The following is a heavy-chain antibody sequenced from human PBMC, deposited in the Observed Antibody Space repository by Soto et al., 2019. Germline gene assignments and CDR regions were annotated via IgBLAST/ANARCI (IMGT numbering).Heavy chain of an antibody. D-gene: IGHD2-15*01. CDR3: ARGTGYCSGGSCLTGYFDY. CDR1: GYTFTGYG. V-gene: IGHV1-18*01. CDR2: ISAYNGYT. J-gene: IGHJ4*02. Sequence: QVQLVQSGAEVKKSGASVKVSCLSSGYTFTGYGITWVRQAPGQGLEWMGWISAYNGYTNYAQNLQGRVTMTTDTXXXXXXXXXXXXXXXXXAVYYCARGTGYCSGGSCLTGYFDYWGQGTLVTVSS.